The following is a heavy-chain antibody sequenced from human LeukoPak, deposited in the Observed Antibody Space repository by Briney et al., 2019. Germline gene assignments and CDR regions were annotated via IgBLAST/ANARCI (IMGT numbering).Heavy chain of an antibody. Sequence: SCKASGYTFTDYYMHWVRQAPGKGLEWVAFIRYEGSNKYYADSVKGRFTISRDNSKNTLYLQMNSLRAEDTAVYYCAKDYGSGSLPHFDYWGQGTLVTVSS. CDR2: IRYEGSNK. J-gene: IGHJ4*02. V-gene: IGHV3-30*02. D-gene: IGHD3-10*01. CDR3: AKDYGSGSLPHFDY. CDR1: GYTFTDYY.